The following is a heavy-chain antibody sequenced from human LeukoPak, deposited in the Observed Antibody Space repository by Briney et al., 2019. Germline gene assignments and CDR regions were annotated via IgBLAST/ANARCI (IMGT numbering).Heavy chain of an antibody. CDR2: IYYSGST. CDR1: GGSISSYY. D-gene: IGHD4-23*01. V-gene: IGHV4-59*12. CDR3: ARGGGKVSY. Sequence: SETLSLTCTVSGGSISSYYWSWIRQPPGKGLEWIGYIYYSGSTSYNPSLKSRVTISVDTSKNQFSLKLSSVTAADTAVYYCARGGGKVSYWGQGTLVTVSS. J-gene: IGHJ4*02.